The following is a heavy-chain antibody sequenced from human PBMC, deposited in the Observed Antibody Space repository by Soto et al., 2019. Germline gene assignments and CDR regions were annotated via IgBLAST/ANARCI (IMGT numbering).Heavy chain of an antibody. J-gene: IGHJ4*02. CDR1: GFNFSNSN. V-gene: IGHV3-48*02. D-gene: IGHD3-22*01. CDR2: ISSSTTTI. CDR3: ARETSTYYYDSSAYLGFDN. Sequence: GGPLRLSCTASGFNFSNSNITWVRQAPGKGLEWISYISSSTTTIFYADSVKGRFTISRDNAKNSLYLQMNSLRDEDTAVYYCARETSTYYYDSSAYLGFDNRGQGTLVTVSS.